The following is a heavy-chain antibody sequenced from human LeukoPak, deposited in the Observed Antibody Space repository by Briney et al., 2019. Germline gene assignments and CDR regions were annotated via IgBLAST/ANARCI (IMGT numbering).Heavy chain of an antibody. CDR1: GFTFSSYG. Sequence: PGGSLRLSCAASGFTFSSYGMHWVRQAPGKGLEWVAVIWYDGSNKYYADSVKGRFTISRDNSKNTLYLQMNSLRAEDAAVYYCAKARWDIIIVPSSYYFDYWGQGTLVTVSS. CDR2: IWYDGSNK. D-gene: IGHD2-2*01. V-gene: IGHV3-33*06. J-gene: IGHJ4*02. CDR3: AKARWDIIIVPSSYYFDY.